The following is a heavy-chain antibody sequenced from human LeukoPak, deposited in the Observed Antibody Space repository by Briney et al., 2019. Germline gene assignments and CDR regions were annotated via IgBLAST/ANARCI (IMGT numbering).Heavy chain of an antibody. Sequence: SVKVSCKASGGTFSSYAISWVRQAPGQGLEWMGRIIPIFGIANYAQKFQGRVTITAGKSTSTAYMELSSLRSEDTAVYYCARGGEMATAIDYWGQGTLVTVSS. CDR3: ARGGEMATAIDY. J-gene: IGHJ4*02. D-gene: IGHD5-24*01. CDR1: GGTFSSYA. V-gene: IGHV1-69*04. CDR2: IIPIFGIA.